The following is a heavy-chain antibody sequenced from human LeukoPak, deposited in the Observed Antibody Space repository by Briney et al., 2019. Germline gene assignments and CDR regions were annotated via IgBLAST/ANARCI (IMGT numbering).Heavy chain of an antibody. CDR2: ISYDGSNK. CDR1: GFTFSSYG. D-gene: IGHD2-2*01. CDR3: ARDLAISTSCFDY. J-gene: IGHJ4*02. V-gene: IGHV3-30*03. Sequence: GGSLRLSCAASGFTFSSYGMHWVRQAPGKGLEWVAVISYDGSNKYYADSVKGRFTISRDNSKNTVYPQMNSLRAEDTAVYYCARDLAISTSCFDYWGQGTLVTVSS.